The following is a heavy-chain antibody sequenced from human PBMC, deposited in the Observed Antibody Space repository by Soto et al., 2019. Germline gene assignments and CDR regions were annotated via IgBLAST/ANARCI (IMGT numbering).Heavy chain of an antibody. CDR3: ARETGYSAVAGYYFDY. CDR2: IIPIFGTA. Sequence: SVKVSCKASGGTFSSHAISWVRQATGQGLEWMGGIIPIFGTANYAQKFLGRVTITADESTSTAYIELSSLRSEDTAVYYCARETGYSAVAGYYFDYWGQGTLVTVSS. D-gene: IGHD6-19*01. J-gene: IGHJ4*02. V-gene: IGHV1-69*13. CDR1: GGTFSSHA.